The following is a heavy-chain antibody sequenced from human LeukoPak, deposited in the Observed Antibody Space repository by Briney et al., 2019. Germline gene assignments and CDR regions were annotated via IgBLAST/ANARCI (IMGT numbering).Heavy chain of an antibody. CDR2: ISDSGDST. CDR3: AKGYCGSTSCPGGD. D-gene: IGHD2-2*01. CDR1: GFTFNSYA. J-gene: IGHJ4*02. Sequence: GGSLRLSCAASGFTFNSYAMSWVRQAPGKGLEWVSGISDSGDSTYYADSVKGRFTISRDNSKKTLFLQMNSLRAEDTAVYYCAKGYCGSTSCPGGDWGQGTLVTVSS. V-gene: IGHV3-23*01.